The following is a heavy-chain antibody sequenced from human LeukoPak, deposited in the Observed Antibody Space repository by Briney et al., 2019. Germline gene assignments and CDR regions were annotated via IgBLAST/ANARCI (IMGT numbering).Heavy chain of an antibody. Sequence: SETLSLTCTVSGGSISSSSYYWGWIRQPPGKGLEWIGSIYYSGSTNYNPSFKSRVTISLDTSENQFSLKLTSVTAADTAVYYCARVRQLVPGYFFDYWGQGALVTVSS. CDR1: GGSISSSSYY. CDR3: ARVRQLVPGYFFDY. V-gene: IGHV4-39*07. CDR2: IYYSGST. J-gene: IGHJ4*02. D-gene: IGHD6-6*01.